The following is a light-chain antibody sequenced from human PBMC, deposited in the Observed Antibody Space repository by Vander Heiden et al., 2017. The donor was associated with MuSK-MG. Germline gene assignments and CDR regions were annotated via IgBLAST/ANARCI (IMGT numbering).Light chain of an antibody. CDR3: QKDDRAPFT. V-gene: IGKV1-27*01. CDR2: AAS. CDR1: QAIRKY. Sequence: DIQMTQSPSSLSASVGDGVTISCRASQAIRKYLAWYQQKPGKVPKLLIYAASTLQSGVPSRFSGSGSGTEFTLTISSLEPEDVATYFCQKDDRAPFTFGRGTKVDIK. J-gene: IGKJ3*01.